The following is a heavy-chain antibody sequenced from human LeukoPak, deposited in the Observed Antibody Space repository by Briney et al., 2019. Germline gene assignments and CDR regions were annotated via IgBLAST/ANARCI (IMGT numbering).Heavy chain of an antibody. CDR3: ARSGYCSSTSCTDDYYYGMDV. J-gene: IGHJ6*02. CDR2: ISSSSSTI. V-gene: IGHV3-48*01. Sequence: GGSMRHSCAASGFTFSSYSMNWVRQTPGKGLEWVSYISSSSSTIYYADSVKGRFTSSRDNAKNSLYLQMNSLRAEDTAVYYCARSGYCSSTSCTDDYYYGMDVWGQGTTVTVS. CDR1: GFTFSSYS. D-gene: IGHD2-2*01.